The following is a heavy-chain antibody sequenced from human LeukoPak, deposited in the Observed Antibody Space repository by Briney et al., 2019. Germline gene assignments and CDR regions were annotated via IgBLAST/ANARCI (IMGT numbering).Heavy chain of an antibody. CDR3: ARDGVGTAFDL. Sequence: GGSLRLSCAASGFIFRSYPMHWVRQAPGKGLEWVAVVSYDGSGENYADSVNGRFTISRDNSKNTLYLQMNTLRAEDTAVFYCARDGVGTAFDLWGQGTMVTVSS. CDR1: GFIFRSYP. J-gene: IGHJ3*01. V-gene: IGHV3-30*01. D-gene: IGHD1-26*01. CDR2: VSYDGSGE.